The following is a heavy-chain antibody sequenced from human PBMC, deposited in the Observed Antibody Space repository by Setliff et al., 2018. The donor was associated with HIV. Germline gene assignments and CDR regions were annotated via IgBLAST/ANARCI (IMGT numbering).Heavy chain of an antibody. CDR3: ARHGGYSSPLGY. J-gene: IGHJ4*02. D-gene: IGHD5-18*01. V-gene: IGHV4-59*08. CDR2: IFDSGST. CDR1: GGSINSYY. Sequence: PSETLSLTCTVSGGSINSYYWSWIRQPPGKGLEWIGYIFDSGSTNYNPSFESRVTISVDTSKNQVSLKLTSVTAADTAVYYCARHGGYSSPLGYWGQGTLVTVSS.